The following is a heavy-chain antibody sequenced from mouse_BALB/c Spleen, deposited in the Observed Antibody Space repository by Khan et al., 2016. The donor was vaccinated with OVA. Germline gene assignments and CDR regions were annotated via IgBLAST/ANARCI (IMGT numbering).Heavy chain of an antibody. J-gene: IGHJ3*01. CDR1: GYAFTDYL. Sequence: QVQLQQSGAELVRPGTSVQVSCKASGYAFTDYLIEWLKQRPGQGLEWIGVINPGSGDITYNAKFMDKATLTADKSSSTAYMQLTSLTSDDSAVYFCSRSGYGFGAYWGPGTLVTVSA. V-gene: IGHV1-54*03. CDR3: SRSGYGFGAY. D-gene: IGHD3-2*02. CDR2: INPGSGDI.